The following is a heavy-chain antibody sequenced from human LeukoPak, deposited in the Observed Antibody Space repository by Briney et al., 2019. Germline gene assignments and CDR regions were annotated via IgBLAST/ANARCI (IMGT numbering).Heavy chain of an antibody. CDR3: AKSVAIYFYYGLDV. D-gene: IGHD3-3*01. CDR2: ISGSGGST. CDR1: GYTFTNYW. V-gene: IGHV3-23*01. Sequence: GGSLRLSCVVSGYTFTNYWMSWVRQAPGKGLEWVSAISGSGGSTYYADSVKGRFTISRDNSKNTLFLQMNSLRVEDTAPYYCAKSVAIYFYYGLDVWGQGTTVTVSS. J-gene: IGHJ6*02.